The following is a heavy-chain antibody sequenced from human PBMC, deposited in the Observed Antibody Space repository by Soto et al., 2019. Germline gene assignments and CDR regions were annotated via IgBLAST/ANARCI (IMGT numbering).Heavy chain of an antibody. Sequence: EVQLVESGGGLVQPGGSLRLSCAASGFTFSSYEMNWVRQAPGKGLEWVSYISSSGSTIYYADSVKGRFTISRDNAKNSLYLQMNSLRAEDTAVYYCARDRTRYNWNERTKAYNWFDPWGQGTLVTVSS. J-gene: IGHJ5*02. V-gene: IGHV3-48*03. D-gene: IGHD1-20*01. CDR3: ARDRTRYNWNERTKAYNWFDP. CDR2: ISSSGSTI. CDR1: GFTFSSYE.